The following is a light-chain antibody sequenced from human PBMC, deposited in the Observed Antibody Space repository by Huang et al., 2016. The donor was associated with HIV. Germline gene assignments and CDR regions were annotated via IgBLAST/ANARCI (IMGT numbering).Light chain of an antibody. CDR3: QQYYNTPFT. CDR1: QSVLYSSNNKNY. CDR2: WAS. V-gene: IGKV4-1*01. J-gene: IGKJ3*01. Sequence: DIVMTQSPDSLAVSLGERATINCKSSQSVLYSSNNKNYLAWYQQKPGQPPKLLIYWASSREFGVPDRFSGSRSGTDFTLTISSLQAEDVAVYYCQQYYNTPFTFGPGTKVDIK.